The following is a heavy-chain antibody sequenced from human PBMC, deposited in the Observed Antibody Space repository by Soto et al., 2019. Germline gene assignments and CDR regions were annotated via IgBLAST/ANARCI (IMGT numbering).Heavy chain of an antibody. CDR1: GYTFTSYG. CDR2: ISAYNGNT. D-gene: IGHD1-26*01. J-gene: IGHJ5*02. Sequence: QVQLVQSGAEVKKPGASVKVSCKASGYTFTSYGISWVRQAPGQGLEWMGWISAYNGNTNYAQKLQGRVTMTTDTYTSTDYMELRSLRSDDTAVYSCARVSGSSYWFDPWGQGTLVTVYS. V-gene: IGHV1-18*01. CDR3: ARVSGSSYWFDP.